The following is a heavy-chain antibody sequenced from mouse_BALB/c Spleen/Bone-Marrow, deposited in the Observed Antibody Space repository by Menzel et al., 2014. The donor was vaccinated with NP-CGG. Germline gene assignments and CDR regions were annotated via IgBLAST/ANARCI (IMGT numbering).Heavy chain of an antibody. CDR2: INPSNGRT. V-gene: IGHV1S81*02. CDR3: ARYYYGSSPSYWYFDV. J-gene: IGHJ1*01. D-gene: IGHD1-1*01. CDR1: GYTFTSYW. Sequence: VQLQQSGAELVKPGASVKLSCKASGYTFTSYWMHWVKQRPGQGLEWIGEINPSNGRTNYNEKFKSKATLTVDKSSSTAYMQLSSLTSEDSAVYYCARYYYGSSPSYWYFDVRGAGTTVTVSS.